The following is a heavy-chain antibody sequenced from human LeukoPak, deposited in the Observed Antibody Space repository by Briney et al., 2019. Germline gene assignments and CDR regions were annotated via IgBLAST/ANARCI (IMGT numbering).Heavy chain of an antibody. J-gene: IGHJ4*02. CDR3: AAEYSSETAQFDY. Sequence: GASVKVSCKASGYTFTSYYMHWVRQAPGQGLEWMGIINPSGGSTSCAQKFQGRVTMTRDTSTSTVYMELSSLRSEDTAVYYCAAEYSSETAQFDYWGQGTLVTVSS. D-gene: IGHD6-19*01. CDR1: GYTFTSYY. CDR2: INPSGGST. V-gene: IGHV1-46*01.